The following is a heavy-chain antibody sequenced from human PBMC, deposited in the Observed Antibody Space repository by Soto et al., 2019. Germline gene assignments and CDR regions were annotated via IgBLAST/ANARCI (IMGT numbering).Heavy chain of an antibody. J-gene: IGHJ4*02. CDR1: GYTFTSYA. Sequence: SVKVSCKASGYTFTSYAMHWVRQAPGQRLEWMGWINAGNGNTKCSQKFQDRVTITRDTSASTAYMELSSLRSEDTAVYYCARGQSVVGDYWGQGTLDIGSS. D-gene: IGHD2-15*01. CDR3: ARGQSVVGDY. CDR2: INAGNGNT. V-gene: IGHV1-3*01.